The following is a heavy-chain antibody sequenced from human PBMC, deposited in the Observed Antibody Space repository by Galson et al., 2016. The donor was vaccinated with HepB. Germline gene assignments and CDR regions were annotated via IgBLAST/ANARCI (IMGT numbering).Heavy chain of an antibody. V-gene: IGHV3-33*03. J-gene: IGHJ4*02. D-gene: IGHD5-12*01. CDR2: IWSDGSKK. CDR3: VREHDMSGYSDYDALDY. CDR1: GFTFNSNA. Sequence: SLRLSCAASGFTFNSNAFHWVRRAPGKGLDWVAVIWSDGSKKYYGDPVRGRFTISRDNSRNTLYLQMNGLTVEDTAIYYCVREHDMSGYSDYDALDYWGQGTLVTVSS.